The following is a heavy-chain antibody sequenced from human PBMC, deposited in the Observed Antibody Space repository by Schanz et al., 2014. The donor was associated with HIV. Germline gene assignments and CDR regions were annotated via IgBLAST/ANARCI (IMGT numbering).Heavy chain of an antibody. Sequence: QVQLVESGGGVVQPGRSLRLSCAASGFSFSSYGMHWVRQAPGKGLEWVAVIWHDGSSKYYADSVKGRFTISRDNSKNTLYLQMNSLRAEDTAVYYCAKEEQQLGGVGGYHFDYWGQGTLVTVSS. CDR1: GFSFSSYG. D-gene: IGHD6-13*01. CDR2: IWHDGSSK. V-gene: IGHV3-33*06. CDR3: AKEEQQLGGVGGYHFDY. J-gene: IGHJ4*02.